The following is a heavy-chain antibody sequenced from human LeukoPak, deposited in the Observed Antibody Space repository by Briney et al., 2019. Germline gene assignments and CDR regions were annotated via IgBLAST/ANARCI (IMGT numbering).Heavy chain of an antibody. D-gene: IGHD3-3*01. CDR1: SGSLSGYY. J-gene: IGHJ6*02. CDR2: INHSGTT. CDR3: ARVPLVGVVISYYGMDV. Sequence: PSETLSLTCAVYSGSLSGYYWSWIRQPPGKGLEWIGEINHSGTTNYNPSLKSRVTISVDTSKNQFSLKLSSVTAADTAVYYCARVPLVGVVISYYGMDVWGQGTTVTVSS. V-gene: IGHV4-34*01.